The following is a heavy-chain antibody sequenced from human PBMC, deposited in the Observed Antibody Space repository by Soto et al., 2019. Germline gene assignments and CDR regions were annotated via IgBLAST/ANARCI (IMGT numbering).Heavy chain of an antibody. CDR3: AKVALGYCSSTSCYGGAWFDP. V-gene: IGHV3-23*01. J-gene: IGHJ5*02. D-gene: IGHD2-2*01. CDR1: GFTFSSYA. CDR2: ISGSGSST. Sequence: GGSLRLSCAASGFTFSSYAMSWVRQAPGKGLEWVSAISGSGSSTYYADSVKGRFTISRDNSKNTLYLQMNSLRAEDTAVYYCAKVALGYCSSTSCYGGAWFDPWGQGTLVTVSS.